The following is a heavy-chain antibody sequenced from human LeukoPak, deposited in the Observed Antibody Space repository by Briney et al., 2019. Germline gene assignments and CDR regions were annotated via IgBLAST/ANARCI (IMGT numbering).Heavy chain of an antibody. Sequence: GGSLRLSCAASGFTFSSYSMNWVRQAPGKGLEWVSSITQGSDYIYYADSVKGRSIISRDNAKNSLYLQMNSLRAEDTAMYYCARDLNFYGSGRGVDYWSQGTLVTVSS. J-gene: IGHJ4*02. CDR2: ITQGSDYI. V-gene: IGHV3-21*01. CDR3: ARDLNFYGSGRGVDY. D-gene: IGHD3-10*01. CDR1: GFTFSSYS.